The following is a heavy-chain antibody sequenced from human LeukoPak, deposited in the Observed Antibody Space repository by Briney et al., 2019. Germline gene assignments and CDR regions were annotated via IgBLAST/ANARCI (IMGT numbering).Heavy chain of an antibody. CDR3: ARTGYCSSASCSVVKQWLVRVYFDY. V-gene: IGHV4-39*01. D-gene: IGHD2-2*01. CDR1: GGSISSYSYY. J-gene: IGHJ4*02. Sequence: SETLSFTCTVSGGSISSYSYYWGWIRQPPGKGLEWIGSIYYSGSTYNNPSLKSRVTMSVDTSKNQFSLVLNSVTAADTAVYYCARTGYCSSASCSVVKQWLVRVYFDYWGQGTLVTVSS. CDR2: IYYSGST.